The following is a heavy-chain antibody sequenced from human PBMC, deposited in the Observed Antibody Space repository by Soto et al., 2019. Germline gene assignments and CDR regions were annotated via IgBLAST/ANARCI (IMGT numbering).Heavy chain of an antibody. CDR2: INHSGST. D-gene: IGHD3-3*01. Sequence: QVLLQQWGAGLSKPSETLSLTCAFYGGSFSDYYWSWIRHPPGKGLEWIGEINHSGSTNYNPSLKSRVTISVDTSKKQFSLKLSSVTAADTAVYYCARGDFVADYWGQGTLVTVSS. CDR1: GGSFSDYY. J-gene: IGHJ4*02. V-gene: IGHV4-34*01. CDR3: ARGDFVADY.